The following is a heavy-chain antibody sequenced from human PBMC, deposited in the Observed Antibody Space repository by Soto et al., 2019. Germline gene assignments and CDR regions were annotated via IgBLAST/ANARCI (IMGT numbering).Heavy chain of an antibody. D-gene: IGHD6-19*01. CDR2: ITGSGGGT. CDR3: AKGCLTVAGTSCS. Sequence: EVQLLESGGGLVQPGGSLRLSCAAYGFTFTTYAMSLVRQAPGKGLEWVSSITGSGGGTYYADSVKGRFTISRDNSKNTLYLQMNSLRAEDTALYYCAKGCLTVAGTSCSWGQGAQVTVSS. J-gene: IGHJ4*02. V-gene: IGHV3-23*01. CDR1: GFTFTTYA.